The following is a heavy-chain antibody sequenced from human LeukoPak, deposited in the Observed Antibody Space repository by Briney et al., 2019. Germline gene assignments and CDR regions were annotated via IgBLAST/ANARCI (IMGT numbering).Heavy chain of an antibody. D-gene: IGHD1-1*01. J-gene: IGHJ3*02. CDR2: ISGSGGST. CDR3: ARDKIATAGRVRGDAFDI. CDR1: GFTFSSYA. Sequence: GGSLRLSCAASGFTFSSYAMSWVRQAPGKGLEWVSAISGSGGSTYYADSVKGWFTISRDNSKNTLYLQMNSLRAEDTAVYYCARDKIATAGRVRGDAFDIWGQGTMVTVSS. V-gene: IGHV3-23*01.